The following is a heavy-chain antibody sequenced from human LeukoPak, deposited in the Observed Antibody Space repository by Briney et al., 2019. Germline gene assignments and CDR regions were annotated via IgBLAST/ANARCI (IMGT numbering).Heavy chain of an antibody. CDR1: GGTFSSYA. J-gene: IGHJ6*02. Sequence: GSSVKVSCKASGGTFSSYAISWVRQAPGHGLEWMGRIIPILGIANYAQKFQGRVTITADKSTSTAYMELSSLRSEDTAVYYCARDHCSGGSCLLHYYGMDVWGQGTTVTVSS. D-gene: IGHD2-15*01. CDR3: ARDHCSGGSCLLHYYGMDV. CDR2: IIPILGIA. V-gene: IGHV1-69*04.